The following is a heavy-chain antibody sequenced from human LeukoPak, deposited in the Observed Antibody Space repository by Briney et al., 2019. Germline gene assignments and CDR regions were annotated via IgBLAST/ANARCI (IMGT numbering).Heavy chain of an antibody. CDR3: VKDVVRGYDRSGYYSLGSYYFDY. J-gene: IGHJ4*02. CDR1: GFTFSSYA. D-gene: IGHD3-22*01. V-gene: IGHV3-23*01. Sequence: GGSLRLSCAASGFTFSSYAMSWVRQAPGKGLEWVSAISGSGGSTYYADSVKGRFTISRDNSKNTLYLQMSSLRAEDTAVYYCVKDVVRGYDRSGYYSLGSYYFDYWGQGTLVTVSS. CDR2: ISGSGGST.